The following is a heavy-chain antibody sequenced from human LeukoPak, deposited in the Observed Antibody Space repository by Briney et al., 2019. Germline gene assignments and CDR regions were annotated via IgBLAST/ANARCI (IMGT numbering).Heavy chain of an antibody. CDR2: ISGSGDNT. D-gene: IGHD6-13*01. J-gene: IGHJ4*02. CDR1: GFTFSSYA. Sequence: GGCLRLSCAASGFTFSSYAMSWVREPPGKGLEWVSGISGSGDNTYYADSVKGRFTISRDNSKKTLYLHLNSLRVEDAAVYYCAKDGYSSIPGFHFEYWGQGTPATVSS. CDR3: AKDGYSSIPGFHFEY. V-gene: IGHV3-23*01.